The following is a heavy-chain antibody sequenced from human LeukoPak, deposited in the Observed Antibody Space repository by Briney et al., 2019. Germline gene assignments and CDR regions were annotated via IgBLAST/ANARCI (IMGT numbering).Heavy chain of an antibody. CDR3: ARESDYGGNSEDYYFDY. CDR2: ISAYNGNT. J-gene: IGHJ4*02. Sequence: ASVKVSCKASGYTFTSYGISWVRQAPGRGLEWMGWISAYNGNTNYAQKLQGRVTMTTDTSTSTAYMELRSLRSDDTAVYYCARESDYGGNSEDYYFDYWRQGTLVTVSS. CDR1: GYTFTSYG. D-gene: IGHD4-23*01. V-gene: IGHV1-18*01.